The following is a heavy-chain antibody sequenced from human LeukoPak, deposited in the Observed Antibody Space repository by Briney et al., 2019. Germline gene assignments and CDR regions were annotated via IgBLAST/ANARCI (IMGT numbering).Heavy chain of an antibody. CDR3: ARSDRYGLIGI. D-gene: IGHD3-16*02. V-gene: IGHV4-59*01. CDR2: IYDSGST. CDR1: GGSISSYY. Sequence: SETLSLTCTVSGGSISSYYWSWIRQPAGKGLEWIGYIYDSGSTNYNPSLKSRVTISVDTSKNQFSLKLSSVTAADTAVFYCARSDRYGLIGIWGQGTMDTVS. J-gene: IGHJ3*02.